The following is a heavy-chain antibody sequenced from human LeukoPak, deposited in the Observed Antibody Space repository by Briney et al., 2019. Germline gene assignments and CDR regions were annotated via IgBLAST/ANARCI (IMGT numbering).Heavy chain of an antibody. CDR2: IYYSGST. D-gene: IGHD6-19*01. V-gene: IGHV4-39*07. CDR1: GGSISSSSYY. J-gene: IGHJ4*02. Sequence: SETLSLTCTVSGGSISSSSYYWGWIRQPPGKGLEWIGSIYYSGSTYYNPSLKSRVTISVDTSKNQFSLKLSSVTAADTAVYYCARVSSGWFRYYFDYWGQGTLVTVSS. CDR3: ARVSSGWFRYYFDY.